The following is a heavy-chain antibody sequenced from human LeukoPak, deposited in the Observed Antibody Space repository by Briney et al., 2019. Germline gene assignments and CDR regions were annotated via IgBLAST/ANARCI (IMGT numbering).Heavy chain of an antibody. Sequence: ASVKVSCKASGGTFSSYTISWVRQAPGQGLEWMGRIIPILGIANYAQKFQGRVTITADKSTSTAYMELSSLRSEDTAVYYCASLPGGGYYYYGMDVWGQGTTVTVSS. CDR1: GGTFSSYT. CDR3: ASLPGGGYYYYGMDV. V-gene: IGHV1-69*02. D-gene: IGHD2-15*01. CDR2: IIPILGIA. J-gene: IGHJ6*02.